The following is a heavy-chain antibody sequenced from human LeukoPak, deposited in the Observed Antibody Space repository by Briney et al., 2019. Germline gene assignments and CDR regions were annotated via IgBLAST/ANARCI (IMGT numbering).Heavy chain of an antibody. V-gene: IGHV3-23*01. CDR2: ISGSGGST. D-gene: IGHD6-6*01. CDR3: AKDPRTQKYSSSSDY. Sequence: GGSLRLSCAASGFTFSSYAMHWVRQAPGKGLEWVSAISGSGGSTYYADSVKGRFTISRDNSKDTLYLQMNSLRAEDTAVYYCAKDPRTQKYSSSSDYWGQGTLVTVSS. J-gene: IGHJ4*02. CDR1: GFTFSSYA.